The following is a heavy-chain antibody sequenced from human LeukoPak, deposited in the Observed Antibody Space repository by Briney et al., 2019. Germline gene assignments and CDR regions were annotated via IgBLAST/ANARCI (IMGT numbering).Heavy chain of an antibody. CDR1: GFTFSSYS. CDR3: VRTFSSSWSFDY. D-gene: IGHD6-13*01. J-gene: IGHJ4*02. CDR2: ISISSDYI. V-gene: IGHV3-21*01. Sequence: GGSLRLSCAVSGFTFSSYSMNWVRQAPGKWLEWVSSISISSDYIYYADSVKGRFTISRDNAKNSLYLQMNSLRAEDTAVYYCVRTFSSSWSFDYWGQGTLVTVSS.